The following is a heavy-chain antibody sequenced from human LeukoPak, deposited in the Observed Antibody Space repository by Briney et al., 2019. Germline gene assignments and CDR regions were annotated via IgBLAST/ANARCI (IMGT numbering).Heavy chain of an antibody. Sequence: SSETLSLTCAVYGGSFSGYYWSWIRQPPGKGLEWIGNIYYGENTYYNASLKSQVSISIDTSKNQFSLKLTSVTAADTAVYYCARQTGSGLFILPGGQGTLVTVSS. CDR2: IYYGENT. J-gene: IGHJ4*02. CDR1: GGSFSGYY. CDR3: ARQTGSGLFILP. D-gene: IGHD3/OR15-3a*01. V-gene: IGHV4-34*01.